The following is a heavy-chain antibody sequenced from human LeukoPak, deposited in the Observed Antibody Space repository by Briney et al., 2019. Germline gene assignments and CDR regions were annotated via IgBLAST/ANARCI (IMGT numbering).Heavy chain of an antibody. J-gene: IGHJ6*02. CDR1: GFTFSSYS. Sequence: GGSLRLSCAASGFTFSSYSMNWVRQAPGKGLEWVSSISSSSSYIYYADSVKGRFTISRDNAKNSLYLQMNSLRAEDTAVYYCALEDSSGYYSYGMDVWGQGTTVTVSS. CDR3: ALEDSSGYYSYGMDV. V-gene: IGHV3-21*01. D-gene: IGHD3-22*01. CDR2: ISSSSSYI.